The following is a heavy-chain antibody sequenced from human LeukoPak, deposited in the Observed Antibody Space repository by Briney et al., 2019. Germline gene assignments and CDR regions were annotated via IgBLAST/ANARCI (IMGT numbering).Heavy chain of an antibody. Sequence: GGSLRLSCAASGFTFSSYSMNWVRQAPGKGLEWVSSISSSSSYIYYADSVKGRFAISRDNAKNSLYLQMNSLRAEDTAVYYCASFSLKGYDYWGRGALVTVSS. CDR3: ASFSLKGYDY. V-gene: IGHV3-21*01. J-gene: IGHJ4*02. D-gene: IGHD6-13*01. CDR1: GFTFSSYS. CDR2: ISSSSSYI.